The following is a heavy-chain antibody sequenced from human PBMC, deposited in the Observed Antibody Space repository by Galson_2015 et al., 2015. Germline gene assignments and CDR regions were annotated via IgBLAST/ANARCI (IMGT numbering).Heavy chain of an antibody. D-gene: IGHD3-16*01. CDR3: ARGHTITFGGALPGY. J-gene: IGHJ4*02. CDR2: MNPNSGNT. Sequence: SVKVSCKASGYTFTSYDINWVRQATGQGLEWMGWMNPNSGNTGYAQKFQGRVTMTRNTSISTAYMEPSSLRSEDTAVYYCARGHTITFGGALPGYWGQGTLVTVSS. V-gene: IGHV1-8*01. CDR1: GYTFTSYD.